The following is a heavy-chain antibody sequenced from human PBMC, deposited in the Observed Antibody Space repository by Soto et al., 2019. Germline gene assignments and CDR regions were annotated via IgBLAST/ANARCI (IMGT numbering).Heavy chain of an antibody. CDR1: GGSFSGYF. Sequence: QVQLQQWGAGLLKPSETLSLTCAVYGGSFSGYFWSWIRQPPGKGLEWIGEINHSGSTNYNPSLKSRVTISVETPKNQFSLKLSSVTAADTAVYYCARGRPNAWNYDIVVYWFDPWGQGTLVTVSS. J-gene: IGHJ5*02. V-gene: IGHV4-34*01. D-gene: IGHD1-7*01. CDR3: ARGRPNAWNYDIVVYWFDP. CDR2: INHSGST.